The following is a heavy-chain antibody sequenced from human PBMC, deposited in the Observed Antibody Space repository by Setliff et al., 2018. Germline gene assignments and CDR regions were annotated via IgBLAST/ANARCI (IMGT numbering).Heavy chain of an antibody. CDR1: GVTFSRHA. V-gene: IGHV3-30*01. CDR3: ARTYCSDTSCYDYYYYMDV. D-gene: IGHD2-2*01. Sequence: PGGSLRLSCAASGVTFSRHAMHWVRQAPGKGLEWVAVMSNDGSDKNYADSVKGRFTISRDNSKNTPYLQMNSLRAEDTAVYYCARTYCSDTSCYDYYYYMDVWGKGTTVTVSS. J-gene: IGHJ6*03. CDR2: MSNDGSDK.